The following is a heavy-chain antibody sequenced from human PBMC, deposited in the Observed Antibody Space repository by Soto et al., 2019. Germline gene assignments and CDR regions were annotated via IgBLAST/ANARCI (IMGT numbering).Heavy chain of an antibody. CDR2: ISYDGSNK. CDR1: GFTFSSYA. Sequence: QVQLVESGGGVVQPGRSLRLSCAASGFTFSSYAMHWVRQAPGKGLEWVAVISYDGSNKYYADSVKGRFTISRDNSKNALYLQMNSRRAENTAVYYCARDQAYCSGGSCSHHYYFDYWGQGTLVTVSS. V-gene: IGHV3-30-3*01. D-gene: IGHD2-15*01. CDR3: ARDQAYCSGGSCSHHYYFDY. J-gene: IGHJ4*02.